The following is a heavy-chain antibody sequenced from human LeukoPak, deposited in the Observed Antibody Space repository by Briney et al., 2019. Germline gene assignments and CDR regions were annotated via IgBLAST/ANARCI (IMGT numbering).Heavy chain of an antibody. J-gene: IGHJ6*03. CDR2: IYYSGST. CDR1: GGSISSSNYY. V-gene: IGHV4-39*01. Sequence: KPSETLSLTCTVSGGSISSSNYYWGWIRQPPGKGLEWIGSIYYSGSTYYNPSLKSRVTISVDTSKNQFSLKLSSVTAADTAVYYCARGPARLYCSSTSCYKLDYYYYYYMDVWGKGTTVTVSS. CDR3: ARGPARLYCSSTSCYKLDYYYYYYMDV. D-gene: IGHD2-2*02.